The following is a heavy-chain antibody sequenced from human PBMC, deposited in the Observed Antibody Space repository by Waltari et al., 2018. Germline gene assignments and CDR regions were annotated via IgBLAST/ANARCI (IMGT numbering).Heavy chain of an antibody. V-gene: IGHV3-49*03. CDR3: TRAPGYYYYYMDV. Sequence: EVQLVESGGGLVQPGRSLRLSCTASGFTFGDYAMSWFRQAPGKGLEWVGFIRSKAYGGTTEYAASVKGRLTISRDDSKSIAYLQMNSLKTEDTAVYYCTRAPGYYYYYMDVWGKGTTVTISS. CDR2: IRSKAYGGTT. CDR1: GFTFGDYA. J-gene: IGHJ6*03.